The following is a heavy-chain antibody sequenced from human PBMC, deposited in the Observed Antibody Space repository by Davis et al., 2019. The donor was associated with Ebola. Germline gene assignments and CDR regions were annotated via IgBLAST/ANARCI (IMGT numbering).Heavy chain of an antibody. J-gene: IGHJ6*03. V-gene: IGHV4-30-4*08. CDR1: GGSISSGDYY. CDR2: IYYSGST. D-gene: IGHD4-11*01. CDR3: ARTHTVTQYYYYYMDV. Sequence: PSETLSLTCTVSGGSISSGDYYWSWIRQPPGKGLEWIGYIYYSGSTYYNPSLKSRVTISVDTSKNQFSLKLSSVTAADTAVYYCARTHTVTQYYYYYMDVWGKGTTVTVSS.